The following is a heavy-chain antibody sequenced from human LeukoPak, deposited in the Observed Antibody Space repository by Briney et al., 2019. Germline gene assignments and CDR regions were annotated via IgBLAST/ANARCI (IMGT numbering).Heavy chain of an antibody. CDR2: IKQDGSEK. V-gene: IGHV3-7*01. CDR3: ARDILLLWFGELSTHHFDY. D-gene: IGHD3-10*01. Sequence: GESLRLSCAASGFTFSSYWMSWVRQAPGKGLEWVANIKQDGSEKYYVDSVKGRFTISRDNAKNSLYLQMNSLRAEDTAVYYCARDILLLWFGELSTHHFDYWGQGTLVTVSS. CDR1: GFTFSSYW. J-gene: IGHJ4*02.